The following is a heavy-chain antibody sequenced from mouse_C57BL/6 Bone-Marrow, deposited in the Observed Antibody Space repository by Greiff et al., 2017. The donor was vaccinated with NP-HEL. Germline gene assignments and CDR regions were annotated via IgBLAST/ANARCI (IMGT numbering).Heavy chain of an antibody. J-gene: IGHJ1*03. CDR2: FYPGEGDT. D-gene: IGHD4-1*01. CDR1: GYAFSSSW. Sequence: VQLQQSGPELVKPGASVKISCKASGYAFSSSWMNWVKRRPGRGLGGIGRFYPGEGDTNYNGKFKGKATLTADKSSSTAYMQLSSLTSEDSAVYFCARERELGPYWYFDVWGTGTTVTVSS. V-gene: IGHV1-82*01. CDR3: ARERELGPYWYFDV.